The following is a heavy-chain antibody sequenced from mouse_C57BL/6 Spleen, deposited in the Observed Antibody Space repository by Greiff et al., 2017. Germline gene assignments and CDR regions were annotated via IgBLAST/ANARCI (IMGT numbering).Heavy chain of an antibody. J-gene: IGHJ3*01. D-gene: IGHD2-4*01. CDR3: AFDYDEEGFAY. Sequence: VQLQQPGAELVKPGASVKLSCKASGYTFTSYWMHWVKQMPGQGLEWIGMIHPNSGSTNYNEKFKSKATLTVDKSTSTAYLQLSSLTSEDSAVYYCAFDYDEEGFAYWGQGTLVTVSA. CDR2: IHPNSGST. V-gene: IGHV1-64*01. CDR1: GYTFTSYW.